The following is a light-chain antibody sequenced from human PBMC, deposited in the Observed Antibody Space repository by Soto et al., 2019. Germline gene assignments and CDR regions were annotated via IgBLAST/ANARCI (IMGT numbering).Light chain of an antibody. CDR2: KAS. CDR3: QQYGDSPFT. J-gene: IGKJ3*01. Sequence: DIQMTQSPSTLSGSVGDRVTITCRASQTISSWLAWYQQKPGKAPKLLIYKASTLKSGVPSRFSGSGSGTEFTLTISSLQPDDFAVYYCQQYGDSPFTFGPGTKVDIK. V-gene: IGKV1-5*03. CDR1: QTISSW.